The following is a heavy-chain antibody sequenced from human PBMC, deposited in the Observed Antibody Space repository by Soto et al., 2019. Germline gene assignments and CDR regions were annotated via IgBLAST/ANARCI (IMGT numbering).Heavy chain of an antibody. CDR2: ISYDGSNK. CDR3: AKDNYPTNLDWLLEQYYYYGMDV. Sequence: GGSLRLSCPASGFTFSSYGMHWVRQAPGKGLEWVAVISYDGSNKYYADSVKGRFTISRDNSKNTLYLQMNSLRAEDTAVYYCAKDNYPTNLDWLLEQYYYYGMDVWGQGTTVTVSS. D-gene: IGHD3-9*01. CDR1: GFTFSSYG. J-gene: IGHJ6*02. V-gene: IGHV3-30*18.